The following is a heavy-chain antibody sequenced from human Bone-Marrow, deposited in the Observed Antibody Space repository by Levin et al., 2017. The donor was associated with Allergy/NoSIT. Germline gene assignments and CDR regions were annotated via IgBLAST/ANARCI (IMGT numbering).Heavy chain of an antibody. CDR3: ARESVYYGSGSWIDC. Sequence: SETLSLTCTVSGESVSSSGFYWTWIRQYPGKGLEWIGHIYYPGNTSYNPSLKSRVSISEDRSKNQFSLTLDSVTAADTAVYYCARESVYYGSGSWIDCWGQGTLVTVSS. J-gene: IGHJ4*02. CDR2: IYYPGNT. CDR1: GESVSSSGFY. V-gene: IGHV4-31*02. D-gene: IGHD3-10*01.